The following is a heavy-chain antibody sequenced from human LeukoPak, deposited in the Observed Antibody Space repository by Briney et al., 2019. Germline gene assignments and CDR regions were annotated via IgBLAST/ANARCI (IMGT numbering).Heavy chain of an antibody. CDR3: ARAASSMIVVVHYYYYGMDV. V-gene: IGHV1-2*02. D-gene: IGHD3-22*01. CDR1: GYTFTGYY. CDR2: INPNSGGT. Sequence: ASVKVSYKASGYTFTGYYMHWVRQAPGQGLEWMGWINPNSGGTNYAQKFQGRVTMTRDTSISTAYMELSRLRSDDTAVYYCARAASSMIVVVHYYYYGMDVWGQGTTVTVSS. J-gene: IGHJ6*02.